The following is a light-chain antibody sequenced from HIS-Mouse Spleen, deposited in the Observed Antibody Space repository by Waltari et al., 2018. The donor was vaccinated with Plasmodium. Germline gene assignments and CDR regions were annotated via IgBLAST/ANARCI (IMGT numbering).Light chain of an antibody. CDR2: YKSDSDK. V-gene: IGLV5-45*03. Sequence: QAVLTQPSSLSASPGASASLTCTLRSGINVGTYRIYWYQQKPGSPPQYLLRYKSDSDKQQGSGVPSRFSGSKDASANAVILLSSGLQSEDEADYYCMIWHSSAWVFGGGTKLTVL. CDR1: SGINVGTYR. CDR3: MIWHSSAWV. J-gene: IGLJ3*02.